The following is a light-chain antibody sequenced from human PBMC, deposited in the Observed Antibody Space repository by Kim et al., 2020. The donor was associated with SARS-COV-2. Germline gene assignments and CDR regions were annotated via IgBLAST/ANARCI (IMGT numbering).Light chain of an antibody. J-gene: IGKJ1*01. CDR2: KAA. Sequence: ASVGDRVTITCRDSQSVDTRLAWYPQKPGKTPNLLIYKAAYLQNGAPSRFSGSGSGTESTLTINSLQPDDFATYYCQQYNAYPWTFGQGTKVDIK. CDR3: QQYNAYPWT. V-gene: IGKV1-5*03. CDR1: QSVDTR.